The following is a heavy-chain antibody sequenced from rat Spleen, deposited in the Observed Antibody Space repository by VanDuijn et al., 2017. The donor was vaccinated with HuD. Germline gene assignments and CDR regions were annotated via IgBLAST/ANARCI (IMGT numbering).Heavy chain of an antibody. V-gene: IGHV5-25*01. Sequence: EVQLVDHGGGLVQPGRSLKLSCAPSGFTFSIYCMAWVRQAPTKGLEWVASIGTGGGNTYYPDSVKGRFTISRDIAKSTLYLQMNDLRSEDTATYYCARHRLGEVMDAWGQGASVTVSS. J-gene: IGHJ4*01. CDR3: ARHRLGEVMDA. CDR2: IGTGGGNT. D-gene: IGHD5-1*01. CDR1: GFTFSIYC.